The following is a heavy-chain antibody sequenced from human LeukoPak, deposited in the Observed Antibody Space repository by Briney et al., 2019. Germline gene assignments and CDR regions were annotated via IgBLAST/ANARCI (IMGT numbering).Heavy chain of an antibody. CDR3: ARLGRNYDFWSGYIFDY. CDR1: GGSISSGGYS. V-gene: IGHV4-30-2*01. CDR2: IYHSGST. J-gene: IGHJ4*02. D-gene: IGHD3-3*01. Sequence: PSETLSLTCAVSGGSISSGGYSWSWIRQPPGKGLEWIGYIYHSGSTYYNPSLKSRVTISVDKSKNQFSLKLSSVTAADTAVYYCARLGRNYDFWSGYIFDYWGQGTLVTVSS.